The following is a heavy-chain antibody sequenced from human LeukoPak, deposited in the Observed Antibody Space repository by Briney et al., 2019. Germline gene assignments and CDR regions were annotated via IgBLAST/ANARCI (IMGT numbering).Heavy chain of an antibody. D-gene: IGHD2-2*01. J-gene: IGHJ4*02. Sequence: ASVKVSFKASGYTFTSYYMHWVRQAPGQGGEWMGIINPSGGSTSYAQKFQGRVTITRDTSTSTVYMELSSLRSEDTAVYYCARERGSTFLDYWGQGTLVTVSS. CDR1: GYTFTSYY. CDR3: ARERGSTFLDY. V-gene: IGHV1-46*01. CDR2: INPSGGST.